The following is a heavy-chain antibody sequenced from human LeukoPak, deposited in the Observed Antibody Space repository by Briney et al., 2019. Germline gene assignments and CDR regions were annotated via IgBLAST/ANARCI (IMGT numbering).Heavy chain of an antibody. Sequence: TSETLSLTCAVSGGSIINSNWWSWVRQPPGKGLEWIGEIYHSGSTNYIPSLKSRVTISVDKSKNQFSLELSSVTAADTAVYYCARNGGSGFSFDYWGQGTLVTVSS. J-gene: IGHJ4*02. D-gene: IGHD3-22*01. V-gene: IGHV4-4*02. CDR2: IYHSGST. CDR1: GGSIINSNW. CDR3: ARNGGSGFSFDY.